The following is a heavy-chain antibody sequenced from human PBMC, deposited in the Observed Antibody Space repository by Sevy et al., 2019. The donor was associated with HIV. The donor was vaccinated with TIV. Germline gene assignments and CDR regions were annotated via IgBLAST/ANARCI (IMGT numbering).Heavy chain of an antibody. Sequence: ASVKVSCKASGGTFSSYGISWVRQAPGQGLEWMGGIIPILGTVNYAQKFQGRVTITADESTKIAYLEVSSLGSEDTAGYYCARGRGNGWYYFDYWGQETLVTVSS. CDR3: ARGRGNGWYYFDY. CDR2: IIPILGTV. V-gene: IGHV1-69*13. CDR1: GGTFSSYG. D-gene: IGHD2-15*01. J-gene: IGHJ4*02.